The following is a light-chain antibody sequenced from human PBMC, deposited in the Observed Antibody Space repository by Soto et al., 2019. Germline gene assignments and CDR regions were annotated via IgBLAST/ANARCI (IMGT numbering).Light chain of an antibody. V-gene: IGKV1-8*01. Sequence: TQSPATVSLSPGERATLSCRASQSVSSFLSWHQQKPGKAPKLLIYAASTLQSGVPSRFSGSGSGTDFTLTIRCLKSEEFATYYCQQYYSYPRTVGQGTKGDIK. J-gene: IGKJ1*01. CDR3: QQYYSYPRT. CDR2: AAS. CDR1: QSVSSF.